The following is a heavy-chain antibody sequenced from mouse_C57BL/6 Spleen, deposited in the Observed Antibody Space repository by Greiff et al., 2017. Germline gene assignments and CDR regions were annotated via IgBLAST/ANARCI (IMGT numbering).Heavy chain of an antibody. V-gene: IGHV1-4*01. D-gene: IGHD5-1*01. CDR2: INPSSGYT. CDR1: GYTFTSYT. Sequence: VQLVESGAELARPGASVKMSCKASGYTFTSYTMHWVKQRPGQGLEWIGYINPSSGYTKYNQKFKDKATLTADKSASTAYMQLSSLTSEDSAVYYCARNLPGYAMDYWGQGTSVTVSS. J-gene: IGHJ4*01. CDR3: ARNLPGYAMDY.